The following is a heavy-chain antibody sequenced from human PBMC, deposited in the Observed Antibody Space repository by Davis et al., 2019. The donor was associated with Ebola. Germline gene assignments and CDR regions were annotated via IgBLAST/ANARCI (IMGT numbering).Heavy chain of an antibody. Sequence: HSQTLSLTCAISGDSVSGQSGAWNWIRQSPSRGLEWLGRTYYTSKWYNHYAASVKSRTTINPDTSKNQFSLQLNSVTPEDTAVYYCARGWLRTGLDIWSQGTMVIVSS. J-gene: IGHJ3*02. CDR1: GDSVSGQSGA. D-gene: IGHD5-24*01. CDR2: TYYTSKWYN. V-gene: IGHV6-1*01. CDR3: ARGWLRTGLDI.